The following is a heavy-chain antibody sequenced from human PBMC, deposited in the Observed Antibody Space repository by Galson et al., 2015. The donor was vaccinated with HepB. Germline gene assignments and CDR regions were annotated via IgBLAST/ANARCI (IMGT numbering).Heavy chain of an antibody. CDR1: GGTFSSYT. D-gene: IGHD3-10*01. CDR3: ARAPRGYGSGSYYKGQGYNWFDP. V-gene: IGHV1-69*02. J-gene: IGHJ5*02. CDR2: IIPILGIA. Sequence: SVKVSCKASGGTFSSYTISWVRQAPGQGLEWMGRIIPILGIANYAQKFQGRVTITADKSTSTAYMELSSLRSEDTAVYYCARAPRGYGSGSYYKGQGYNWFDPWGQGTLVTVSS.